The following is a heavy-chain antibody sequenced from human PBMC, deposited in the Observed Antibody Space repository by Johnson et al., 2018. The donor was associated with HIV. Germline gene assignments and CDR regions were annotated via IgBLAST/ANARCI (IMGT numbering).Heavy chain of an antibody. Sequence: QVQLVESGGGVVHPGGSLRLSCAASGFTFNTYGMHWVRQAPGKGLEWVAFRRYDGSNKYYADSVKGRFTISRDNSKNTLYLQMNSLRPEDTAVYFCARGGLYIQFLAFDAFDIWGQGTMVTVSS. J-gene: IGHJ3*02. D-gene: IGHD4-11*01. CDR3: ARGGLYIQFLAFDAFDI. CDR1: GFTFNTYG. CDR2: RRYDGSNK. V-gene: IGHV3-30*02.